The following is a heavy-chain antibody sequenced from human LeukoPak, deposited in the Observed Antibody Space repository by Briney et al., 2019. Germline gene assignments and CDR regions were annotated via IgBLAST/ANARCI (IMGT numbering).Heavy chain of an antibody. J-gene: IGHJ6*02. CDR3: AKVPYSDYGSGRPPFMDV. CDR2: ICDRGGST. V-gene: IGHV3-23*01. Sequence: QPGGSLSLSCAASGFTFSNYAMSGVREAPGKGLEWVSTICDRGGSTYYADSVKGRFTISRDNSKNTLYLQMNSLRAEDTAIHYCAKVPYSDYGSGRPPFMDVWGQGTTVAVSS. D-gene: IGHD3-10*01. CDR1: GFTFSNYA.